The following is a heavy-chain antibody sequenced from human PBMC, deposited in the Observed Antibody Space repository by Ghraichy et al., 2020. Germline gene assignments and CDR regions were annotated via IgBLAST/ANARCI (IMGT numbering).Heavy chain of an antibody. CDR3: ARDHEGFVVVATATPSHPNYCGMDV. V-gene: IGHV3-7*01. Sequence: GGSLRLSCAASGFTFSRFWMSWVRQAPGKGLEWVANIKQDGSETYYVYSVKGRFTISRDNAKNSLYLQMHSMRAEDTAVYYCARDHEGFVVVATATPSHPNYCGMDVWGQGTTVTVSS. D-gene: IGHD2-15*01. CDR1: GFTFSRFW. CDR2: IKQDGSET. J-gene: IGHJ6*02.